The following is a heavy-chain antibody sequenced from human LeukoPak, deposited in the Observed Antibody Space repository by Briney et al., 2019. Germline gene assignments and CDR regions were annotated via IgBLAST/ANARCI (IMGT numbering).Heavy chain of an antibody. J-gene: IGHJ4*02. V-gene: IGHV3-30*02. CDR2: IRYDGSNK. CDR1: GFTFSSYG. Sequence: GGSLRLSCAASGFTFSSYGMHWVRQAPGKGLEWVAFIRYDGSNKYYADSVKGRFTISRDNSKNTLYLQMNSLRAEDTAVYYCAKGAAPLPGVYFDYWGQGTLVTVSS. D-gene: IGHD6-25*01. CDR3: AKGAAPLPGVYFDY.